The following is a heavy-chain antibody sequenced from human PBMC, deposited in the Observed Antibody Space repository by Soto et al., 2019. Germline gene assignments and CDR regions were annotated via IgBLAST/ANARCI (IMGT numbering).Heavy chain of an antibody. V-gene: IGHV4-39*01. CDR3: AIRGGSGRSFDY. Sequence: PSETLSLTCTVSGGSISSSSYYWGWIRQPPGKGLEWIGSIYHSGSTYYNPSLKTRVTISADTSKNQFSLKLSSVTAADTAVYYCAIRGGSGRSFDYWGQGTLVTVSS. CDR2: IYHSGST. J-gene: IGHJ4*02. D-gene: IGHD3-10*01. CDR1: GGSISSSSYY.